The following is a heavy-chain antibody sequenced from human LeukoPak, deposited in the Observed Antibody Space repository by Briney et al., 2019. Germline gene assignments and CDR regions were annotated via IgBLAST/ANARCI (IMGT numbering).Heavy chain of an antibody. J-gene: IGHJ4*02. CDR1: GYTFTGYY. D-gene: IGHD6-13*01. Sequence: GASVNVSYKASGYTFTGYYMHWVRQAPGQGLEWMGWINPNSGGTNYAQKFQGRVTITRDTSISTAYMELSRLRSDDTAVYYCARDQLGIAAAGIYWGQGTLVTVSS. CDR2: INPNSGGT. V-gene: IGHV1-2*02. CDR3: ARDQLGIAAAGIY.